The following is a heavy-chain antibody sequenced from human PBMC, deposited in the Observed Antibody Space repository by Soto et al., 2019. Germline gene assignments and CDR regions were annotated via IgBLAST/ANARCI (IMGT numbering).Heavy chain of an antibody. CDR2: ISVYNGDT. CDR1: GYTFTTYG. J-gene: IGHJ4*02. D-gene: IGHD2-21*01. Sequence: QVQLVQSGTEVKKAGSAVKVSCKSSGYTFTTYGSSWIRQAPGQGLEWIAWISVYNGDTNYAQNVQGRVTMYIDTLTTTDSLEHTSLRSEDTAVYYCARGYCGGYCFSGGDFVYWGQGTLVTVS. CDR3: ARGYCGGYCFSGGDFVY. V-gene: IGHV1-18*01.